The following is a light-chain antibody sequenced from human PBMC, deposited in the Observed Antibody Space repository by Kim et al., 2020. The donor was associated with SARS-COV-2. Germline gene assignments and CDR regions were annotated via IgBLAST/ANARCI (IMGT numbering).Light chain of an antibody. V-gene: IGKV1-39*01. CDR3: QQSFGSLYT. CDR1: ENIRTF. CDR2: SAS. Sequence: DIQMTQSPSSLSASVGDSVTITCRASENIRTFLNWYRQKPGKAPELLIHSASSLHTGDPSRLSGSGSGTDFTLTITSLQPEDFATYYCQQSFGSLYTFGQGTKLEI. J-gene: IGKJ2*01.